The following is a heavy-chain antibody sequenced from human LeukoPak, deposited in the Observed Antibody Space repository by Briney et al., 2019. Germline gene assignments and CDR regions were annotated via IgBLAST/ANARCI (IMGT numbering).Heavy chain of an antibody. J-gene: IGHJ4*02. V-gene: IGHV4-4*07. CDR2: IYTSGRI. CDR1: GGSISSYY. Sequence: SSETLSLTCTVSGGSISSYYWSWIRQPAGKGLEWLGLIYTSGRINYNSSLKGRLTISVDTSKNQFSLELRSVTAADTAVYYCARDLGGGSPGWGQGTLVTVSS. D-gene: IGHD2-15*01. CDR3: ARDLGGGSPG.